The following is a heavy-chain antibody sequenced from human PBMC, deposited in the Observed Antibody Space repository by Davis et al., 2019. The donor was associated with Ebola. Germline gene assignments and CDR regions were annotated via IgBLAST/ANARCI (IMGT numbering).Heavy chain of an antibody. D-gene: IGHD2-8*02. CDR3: AKGINPGYCTGGVCYYYYYGMDV. J-gene: IGHJ6*02. Sequence: SLKISCAASGFTFDDYAMHWVRQAPGKGLEWVSGISWNSGSIGYADSVKGRFTISRDNAKNSLYLQMNSLRAEDTALYYCAKGINPGYCTGGVCYYYYYGMDVWGQGTTVTVSS. V-gene: IGHV3-9*01. CDR1: GFTFDDYA. CDR2: ISWNSGSI.